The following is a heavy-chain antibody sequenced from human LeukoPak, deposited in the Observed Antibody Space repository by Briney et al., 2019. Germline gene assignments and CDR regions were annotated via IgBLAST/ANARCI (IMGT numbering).Heavy chain of an antibody. J-gene: IGHJ4*02. CDR1: GGSISSSDYY. D-gene: IGHD5-12*01. V-gene: IGHV4-30-4*01. CDR2: IYYSGST. CDR3: ARGSGYDPPTLVY. Sequence: SETLSLTCTVSGGSISSSDYYWSWIRQPPGKGLEWIGYIYYSGSTYYNPSLKSRVTISVDTSKNQFSLKLSSVTAADTAVYYCARGSGYDPPTLVYWGQGTLVTVSA.